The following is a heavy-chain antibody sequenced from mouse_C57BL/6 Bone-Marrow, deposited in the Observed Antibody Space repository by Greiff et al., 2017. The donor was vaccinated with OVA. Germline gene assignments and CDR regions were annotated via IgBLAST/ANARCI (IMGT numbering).Heavy chain of an antibody. CDR2: LWWDDDK. V-gene: IGHV8-8*01. J-gene: IGHJ2*01. Sequence: QVTLKVSGPGILQPSQTLSLSCSFSGFSLSPSGMGVGWIRHPSGNGLVWLAPLWWDDDKYYYQALKSRLTIAKDTSKNQVILKIANVDTADTATYYCARMNYGTSRVDYWGQGTTLTVSS. CDR1: GFSLSPSGMG. D-gene: IGHD1-1*02. CDR3: ARMNYGTSRVDY.